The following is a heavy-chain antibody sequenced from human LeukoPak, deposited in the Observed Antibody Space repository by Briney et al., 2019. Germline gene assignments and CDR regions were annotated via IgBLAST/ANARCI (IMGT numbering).Heavy chain of an antibody. CDR3: AMSGYSEHFSRGGRLLVRNAFDI. D-gene: IGHD2-15*01. Sequence: SETLSLTCSVSGGSIRSQSWSWIRQPPGKGLEWMGYIQDRGSTNYNPSLMSRVTISVDRSTNQFSLKLTSVTAADTAVYFCAMSGYSEHFSRGGRLLVRNAFDIWGLGTVVTVSS. CDR2: IQDRGST. V-gene: IGHV4-59*11. CDR1: GGSIRSQS. J-gene: IGHJ3*02.